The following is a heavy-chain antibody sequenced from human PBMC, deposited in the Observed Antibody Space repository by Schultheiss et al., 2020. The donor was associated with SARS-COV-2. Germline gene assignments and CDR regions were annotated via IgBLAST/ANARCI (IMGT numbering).Heavy chain of an antibody. J-gene: IGHJ3*02. CDR3: AKALRFLEWYDAFDI. Sequence: GGSLRLSCAASGFTFSSYWMHWVRQAPGKGLVWVAVISYDGSNKYYADSVKGRFTISRDNAKNSLYLQMNSLRAEDTALYYCAKALRFLEWYDAFDIWGQGTMVTVSS. V-gene: IGHV3-30*18. CDR1: GFTFSSYW. D-gene: IGHD3-3*01. CDR2: ISYDGSNK.